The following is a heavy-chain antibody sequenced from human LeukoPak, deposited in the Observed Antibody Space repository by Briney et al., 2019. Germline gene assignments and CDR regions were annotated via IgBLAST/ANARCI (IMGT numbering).Heavy chain of an antibody. D-gene: IGHD2-8*01. Sequence: GGSLRLSCAASGFTFSSYSMNWVRQAPGKGLEWVSSISSSSSYIYYADSVKGRFTISRDNAKNSLYLQMNSLRAEDTAVYYCARGGKWSPRDRFDPWGQGILVTVSS. CDR3: ARGGKWSPRDRFDP. V-gene: IGHV3-21*01. CDR1: GFTFSSYS. J-gene: IGHJ5*02. CDR2: ISSSSSYI.